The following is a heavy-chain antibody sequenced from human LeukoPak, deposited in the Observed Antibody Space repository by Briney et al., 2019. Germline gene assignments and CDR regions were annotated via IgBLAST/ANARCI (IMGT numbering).Heavy chain of an antibody. Sequence: SQTLSLTCAISGDSVSSNSGAWNWIRQSPSRGLEWLGRTYYRSKWYNDYAVSVKSRLTINPDTSKNQFSLHLNSVTPEDTAVYYCARDPTPGGSYPYYYYYGMDVWGQGTTVTVSS. V-gene: IGHV6-1*01. CDR1: GDSVSSNSGA. D-gene: IGHD2-15*01. CDR3: ARDPTPGGSYPYYYYYGMDV. J-gene: IGHJ6*02. CDR2: TYYRSKWYN.